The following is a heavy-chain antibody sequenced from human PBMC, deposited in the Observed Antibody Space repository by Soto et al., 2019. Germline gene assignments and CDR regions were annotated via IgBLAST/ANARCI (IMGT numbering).Heavy chain of an antibody. V-gene: IGHV1-8*01. J-gene: IGHJ4*02. D-gene: IGHD2-8*01. Sequence: QVQLVQSGAEVKKPGASVKVSCKASGYTFTSYDINWVRQATGQGLEWMGWMNPNSGNTGYAKKFQGRVTRTRTTTISTAYMEGSSLRSEDTAVYYCARGLVGYCTNGVCPLDYWGQGTLVTVSS. CDR1: GYTFTSYD. CDR2: MNPNSGNT. CDR3: ARGLVGYCTNGVCPLDY.